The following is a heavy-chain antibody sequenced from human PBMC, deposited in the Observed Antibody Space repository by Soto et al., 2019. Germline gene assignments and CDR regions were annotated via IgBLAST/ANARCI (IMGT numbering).Heavy chain of an antibody. J-gene: IGHJ4*02. CDR2: INTYNGKT. D-gene: IGHD1-26*01. CDR3: ARDQYAVGGDF. Sequence: QVQLVQSGAEVKKPGASVEVSCKASGYSFTEFGVSWVRQAPGQGLEWMGWINTYNGKTNYAPKVQARVTMTTDTSTTTAYMELRSLKSDDTAVYYCARDQYAVGGDFWGQGTLVTVSS. V-gene: IGHV1-18*01. CDR1: GYSFTEFG.